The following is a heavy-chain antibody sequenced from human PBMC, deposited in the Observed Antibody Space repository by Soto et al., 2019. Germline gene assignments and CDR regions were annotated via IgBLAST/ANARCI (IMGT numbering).Heavy chain of an antibody. V-gene: IGHV1-24*01. J-gene: IGHJ6*02. CDR1: GYTLTELS. D-gene: IGHD1-20*01. CDR3: ETLYNWNYYYGMDV. Sequence: ASVKVSCKVSGYTLTELSMHWVRQAPGKGLEWMGGFDPEDGETIYAQKFQGRVTMTEDTSTDTAYMELSSLRSEDTAVYYCETLYNWNYYYGMDVWGQGTTVTVS. CDR2: FDPEDGET.